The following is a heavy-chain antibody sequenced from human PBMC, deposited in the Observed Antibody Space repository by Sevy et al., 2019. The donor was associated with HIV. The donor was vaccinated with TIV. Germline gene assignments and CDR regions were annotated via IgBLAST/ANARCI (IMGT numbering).Heavy chain of an antibody. Sequence: GGSLRLSCAASGFTFSSYAMHWVRQAPGKGLEWVAVISYDGSNKYYADSVKGRFTISRDNSKNTLYLQMNSLRAEDTAVYYCARSYGSGSLPFLDYWDQGTLVTVSS. V-gene: IGHV3-30-3*01. J-gene: IGHJ4*02. D-gene: IGHD3-10*01. CDR2: ISYDGSNK. CDR1: GFTFSSYA. CDR3: ARSYGSGSLPFLDY.